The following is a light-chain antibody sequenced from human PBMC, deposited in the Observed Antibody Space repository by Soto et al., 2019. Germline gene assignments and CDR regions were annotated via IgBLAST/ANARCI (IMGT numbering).Light chain of an antibody. CDR3: GSYTSTDTPFV. Sequence: QSVLAQPSSVSGSPGQSITISCTGTSTDVGGYNYVSWYQHHPGKGPKLIIYEVSNRPSGVSDRFSGSKSGNKASLIISNLEAEDESDYYRGSYTSTDTPFVFGTGTKVT. CDR2: EVS. J-gene: IGLJ1*01. CDR1: STDVGGYNY. V-gene: IGLV2-14*01.